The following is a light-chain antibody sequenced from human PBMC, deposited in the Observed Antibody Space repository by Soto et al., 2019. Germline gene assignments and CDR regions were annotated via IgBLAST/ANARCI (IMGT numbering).Light chain of an antibody. J-gene: IGLJ1*01. CDR1: SSDVGGYNY. CDR2: DVS. Sequence: QSVLTQPASVSASIGQSITISCTGTSSDVGGYNYVSWYQQHPGKAPKLLIYDVSNRPSGVSDRFSGSKSGDTASLTISGLQAEDEADYYCSSYTSSNTFVFGTGTKVTVL. CDR3: SSYTSSNTFV. V-gene: IGLV2-14*01.